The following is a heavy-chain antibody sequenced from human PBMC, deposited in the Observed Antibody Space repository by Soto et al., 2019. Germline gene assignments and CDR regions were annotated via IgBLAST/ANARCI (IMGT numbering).Heavy chain of an antibody. D-gene: IGHD2-15*01. CDR1: GFTFTTHS. CDR2: VSGSSSYI. V-gene: IGHV3-21*02. J-gene: IGHJ4*02. CDR3: ARGFYCSGDYCYSAY. Sequence: EVQLVESGGGLVKPGGSLRLSCAASGFTFTTHSMSWVRQAPGKGLEWVSSVSGSSSYINYADSVRGRFTISRDNAKNSLYLQMNRLRAEDTAVYYCARGFYCSGDYCYSAYWGQGTMVTVSS.